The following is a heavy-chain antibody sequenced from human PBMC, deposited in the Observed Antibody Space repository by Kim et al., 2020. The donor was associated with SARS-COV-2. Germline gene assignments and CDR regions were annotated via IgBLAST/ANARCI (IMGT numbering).Heavy chain of an antibody. CDR3: ARRGASIAGYYGMDV. D-gene: IGHD3-16*02. Sequence: ASVKVSCKASGYTFTGYYIHWVRQAPGQGLEWMGIINPSGGSTSYPQKFQDRVTMTRDTSTSTVYMELSSLRSEDTAVYYCARRGASIAGYYGMDVWGQGTTVTVSS. CDR2: INPSGGST. CDR1: GYTFTGYY. J-gene: IGHJ6*02. V-gene: IGHV1-46*01.